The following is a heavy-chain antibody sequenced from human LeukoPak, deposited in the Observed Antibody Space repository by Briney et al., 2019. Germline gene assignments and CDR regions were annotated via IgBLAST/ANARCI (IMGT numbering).Heavy chain of an antibody. CDR3: TRTYSSGWYVRDPDY. Sequence: PGGSQRLSCTASGFTFGDYAMSWFRQAPGKGLEWVGFIRSKAYGGTTEYAASVKGRFTISRDDSKSIAYLQMNSLKTEDTAVYYCTRTYSSGWYVRDPDYWGQGTLVTVSS. J-gene: IGHJ4*02. CDR2: IRSKAYGGTT. D-gene: IGHD6-19*01. CDR1: GFTFGDYA. V-gene: IGHV3-49*03.